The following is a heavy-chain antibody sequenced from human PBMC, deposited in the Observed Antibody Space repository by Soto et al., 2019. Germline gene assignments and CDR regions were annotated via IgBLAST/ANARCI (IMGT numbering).Heavy chain of an antibody. V-gene: IGHV3-53*01. CDR3: VSRIPSCVFDY. D-gene: IGHD2-21*01. Sequence: EGSLRLSCGASGLSVSDNYMGLGRQAPGRGVEWGSVLYAGGDTHYADSVKGRFTISRDKSENTLYLQMNSLRDEDTGVYFCVSRIPSCVFDYWDLGTLVTVSS. CDR1: GLSVSDNY. CDR2: LYAGGDT. J-gene: IGHJ4*01.